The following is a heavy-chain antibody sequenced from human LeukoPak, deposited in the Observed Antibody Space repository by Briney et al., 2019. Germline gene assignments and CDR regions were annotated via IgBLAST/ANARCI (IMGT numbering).Heavy chain of an antibody. J-gene: IGHJ4*02. CDR3: ARPYKPCIAAAGMRY. CDR1: GGSFIGYY. D-gene: IGHD6-13*01. CDR2: INHSGST. V-gene: IGHV4-34*01. Sequence: SETLSLTCAVYGGSFIGYYWSWIRQPPGKGLEWIGEINHSGSTNYNPSLNIQVTISVDTSKNQFSLKLSSVTAAHTAVYYCARPYKPCIAAAGMRYWGQGTLVTASS.